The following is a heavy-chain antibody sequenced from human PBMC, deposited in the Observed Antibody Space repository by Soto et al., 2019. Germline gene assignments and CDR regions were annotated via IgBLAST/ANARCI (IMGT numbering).Heavy chain of an antibody. J-gene: IGHJ4*02. Sequence: SETLSLTCTVSGGSISSGDYYWSWIRQPPGKGLEWIGYIYYSGSTYYNPSLKSRVTISVDTSKNQFSLKLSSVTAADTAVYYCARGSELELFDYWGQGTLVTVS. D-gene: IGHD1-7*01. CDR2: IYYSGST. CDR1: GGSISSGDYY. V-gene: IGHV4-30-4*01. CDR3: ARGSELELFDY.